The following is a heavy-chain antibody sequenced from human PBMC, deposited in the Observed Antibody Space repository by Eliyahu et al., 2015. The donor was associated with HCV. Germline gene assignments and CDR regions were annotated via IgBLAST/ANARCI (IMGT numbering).Heavy chain of an antibody. J-gene: IGHJ4*02. Sequence: EVQLVESGGGLVQPGGSLRLSCVVSGXAVSMNYMNWVRQAPGKGLEWVSVIYSDESTYYADSVKGRFTISRHNSKNTVYLQMNSLRPEDTAVYYCTRLADLGRQVDYWGQGILVTVSS. V-gene: IGHV3-53*04. CDR2: IYSDEST. D-gene: IGHD6-6*01. CDR3: TRLADLGRQVDY. CDR1: GXAVSMNY.